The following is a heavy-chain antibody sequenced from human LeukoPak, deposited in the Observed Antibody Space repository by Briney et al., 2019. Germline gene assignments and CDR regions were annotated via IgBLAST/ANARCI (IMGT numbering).Heavy chain of an antibody. CDR1: GGSINSGDYY. CDR3: ARGTNPYYESTGYYKTDASAEYFQH. D-gene: IGHD3-22*01. V-gene: IGHV4-30-2*01. CDR2: IFHTGNT. Sequence: SETLSLTCSVSGGSINSGDYYWSWIRQPPGKGLEWIGYIFHTGNTYYNPSLKGRVSMSVDRSKNQFSLTLISVTAADTAVYYCARGTNPYYESTGYYKTDASAEYFQHWGQGTLVTVSS. J-gene: IGHJ1*01.